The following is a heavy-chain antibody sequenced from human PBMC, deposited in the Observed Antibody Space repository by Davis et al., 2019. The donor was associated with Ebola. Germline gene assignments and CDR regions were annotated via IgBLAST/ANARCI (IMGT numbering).Heavy chain of an antibody. CDR2: ISAYNGNT. Sequence: ASVQDSCKASAYTFTSYGISWVRQAPGQGLEWMGWISAYNGNTNYAQKLQGRVTMTTDTSTSTAYMELSSLRSEDTAVYYCARESSVSMDVWGQGTTVTGSS. CDR1: AYTFTSYG. V-gene: IGHV1-18*01. J-gene: IGHJ6*02. D-gene: IGHD3-16*02. CDR3: ARESSVSMDV.